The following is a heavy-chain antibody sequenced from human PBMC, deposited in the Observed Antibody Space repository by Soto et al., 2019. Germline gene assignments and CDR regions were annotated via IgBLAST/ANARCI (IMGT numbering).Heavy chain of an antibody. D-gene: IGHD3-16*01. V-gene: IGHV4-59*01. CDR3: ATWSAAYPFDP. CDR1: GGSMSSYY. J-gene: IGHJ5*02. CDR2: IYYSGSA. Sequence: SETLSLTCTVSGGSMSSYYWSWIRQPPGKGLEWIGYIYYSGSANYNPSLKSRVTISVDTSKNQFSLKLSSVTAADTAVYYCATWSAAYPFDPCGQGTLVTVSS.